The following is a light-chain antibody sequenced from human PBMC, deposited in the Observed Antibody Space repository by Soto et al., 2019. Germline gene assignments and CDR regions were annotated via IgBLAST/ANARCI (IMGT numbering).Light chain of an antibody. J-gene: IGLJ2*01. CDR2: DVS. CDR3: SSSTSSSTLDVV. CDR1: SSDVGGYNY. Sequence: QSALAQPASVSGSPGQSITISCTGTSSDVGGYNYVSWYQQHPGKAPKLMIYDVSNRPSGVSNRFSGSKSGNTASLTISGLQAEDEVDYYSSSSTSSSTLDVVFGGGTKVTVL. V-gene: IGLV2-14*01.